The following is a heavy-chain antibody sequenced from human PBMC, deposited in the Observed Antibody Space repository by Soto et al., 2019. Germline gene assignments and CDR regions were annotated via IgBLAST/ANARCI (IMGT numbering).Heavy chain of an antibody. D-gene: IGHD4-17*01. CDR1: GFTVSSNY. V-gene: IGHV3-66*01. CDR3: ASFTVTTDAFDI. CDR2: IYSGGST. Sequence: EVQLVESGGGLVQPGGSLRLSCAASGFTVSSNYMSWVRQAPGKGLEWVSVIYSGGSTYYADSVKGRFTISRDNSKNTLYLEMNSLRAEDTAVYYCASFTVTTDAFDIWGQGTMVTVSS. J-gene: IGHJ3*02.